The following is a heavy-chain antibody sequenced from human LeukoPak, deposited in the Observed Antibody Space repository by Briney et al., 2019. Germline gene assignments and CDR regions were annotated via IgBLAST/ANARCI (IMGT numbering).Heavy chain of an antibody. CDR1: EFSFSTFW. V-gene: IGHV3-74*01. J-gene: IGHJ4*02. D-gene: IGHD1-26*01. CDR2: IDGDGSTT. Sequence: GGSLRLSCAASEFSFSTFWMHWVRQAPGKGLVWVSRIDGDGSTTNYADSVKGRFTISRDNAKNTLYLQMNSLKAEDTAVYYCVRSNPGNFDYWGQGTLVTVSS. CDR3: VRSNPGNFDY.